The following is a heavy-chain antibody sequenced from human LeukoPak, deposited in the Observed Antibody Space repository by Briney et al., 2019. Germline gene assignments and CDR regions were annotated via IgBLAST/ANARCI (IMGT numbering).Heavy chain of an antibody. CDR3: ARLLSYDFWSSDY. CDR2: INPNSGGT. CDR1: GYTFTGYY. D-gene: IGHD3-3*01. J-gene: IGHJ4*02. V-gene: IGHV1-2*02. Sequence: ASVKVSCKASGYTFTGYYMHWVRQAPGQGVEWMGWINPNSGGTNYAQKFQGRVTMTRDTSISTAYMELSRLRSDDTAVYYCARLLSYDFWSSDYWGQGTLVTVSS.